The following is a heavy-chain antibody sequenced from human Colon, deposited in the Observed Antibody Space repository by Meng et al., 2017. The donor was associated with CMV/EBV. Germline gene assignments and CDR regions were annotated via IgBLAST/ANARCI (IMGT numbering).Heavy chain of an antibody. CDR1: GGSFSGYY. CDR2: INRSGNT. CDR3: ARGGFDSGTKGWFDP. D-gene: IGHD4-17*01. Sequence: VYGGSFSGYYWSSIRQPPGKGLEWIGEINRSGNTNYNPSLKSRITISLDTSKNQFSLNLSSVTAADTAVYYCARGGFDSGTKGWFDPWGQGALVTVSS. J-gene: IGHJ5*02. V-gene: IGHV4-34*01.